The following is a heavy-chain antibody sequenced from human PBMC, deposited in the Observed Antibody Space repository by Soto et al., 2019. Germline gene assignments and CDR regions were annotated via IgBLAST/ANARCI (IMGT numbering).Heavy chain of an antibody. CDR2: IYYSGST. V-gene: IGHV4-59*01. Sequence: PSETLSLTCTVSGGSISSYYWSWIRQPPGKGLEWIGYIYYSGSTNYNPSLKSRVTISVDTSKNQLSLKLSSVTAADTAVYYCARVYSGYDYWFDPWGQGTLVTVSS. CDR3: ARVYSGYDYWFDP. CDR1: GGSISSYY. J-gene: IGHJ5*02. D-gene: IGHD5-12*01.